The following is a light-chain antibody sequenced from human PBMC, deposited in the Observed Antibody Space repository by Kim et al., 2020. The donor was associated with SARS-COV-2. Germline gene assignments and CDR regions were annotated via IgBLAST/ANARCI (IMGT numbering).Light chain of an antibody. CDR2: AAS. CDR1: QSISSY. V-gene: IGKV1-39*01. Sequence: DIQMTQSPSSLSASVGDRVTITCRASQSISSYLNWYQQKPGKAPKLLIYAASSLQSGVPSRFSGSGSGTDFTLTISSLQPEDFATYYCQQSYSTPFTFGGVTEVDIK. J-gene: IGKJ4*01. CDR3: QQSYSTPFT.